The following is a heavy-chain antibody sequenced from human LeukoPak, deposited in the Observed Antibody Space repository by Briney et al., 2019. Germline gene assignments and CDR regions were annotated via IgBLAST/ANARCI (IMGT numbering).Heavy chain of an antibody. J-gene: IGHJ6*03. D-gene: IGHD6-13*01. CDR1: GFTVSSNY. V-gene: IGHV3-48*04. CDR2: ISSSSSTI. CDR3: ARVSAGNYYYYYYMDV. Sequence: GGSLRLSCAASGFTVSSNYMSWVRQAPGKGLEWVSYISSSSSTIYYADSVKGRFTISRDNAKNSLYLQMNSLRAEDTAVYYCARVSAGNYYYYYYMDVWGKGTTVTVSS.